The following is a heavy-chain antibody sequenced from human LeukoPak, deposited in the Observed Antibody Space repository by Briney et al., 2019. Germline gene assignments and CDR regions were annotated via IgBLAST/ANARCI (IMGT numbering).Heavy chain of an antibody. CDR1: GGSISSSSYY. CDR2: IYYSGST. D-gene: IGHD3-22*01. CDR3: ARDAGYYDSSGYLRPAYFDY. V-gene: IGHV4-39*07. Sequence: SETLSLTCTISGGSISSSSYYWGWIRQPPGKGLEWIGSIYYSGSTYYNPSLKSRVTISVDTSKNQFSLKLSSVTAADTAVYYCARDAGYYDSSGYLRPAYFDYWGQGTLVTVSS. J-gene: IGHJ4*02.